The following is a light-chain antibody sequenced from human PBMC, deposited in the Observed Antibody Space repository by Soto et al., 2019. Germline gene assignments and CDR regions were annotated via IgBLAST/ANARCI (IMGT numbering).Light chain of an antibody. CDR2: GTS. Sequence: EIVLTQSPGTLSLSPGQRATLSCRASQTVTSTYLAWYQQKPGQAPKLLIYGTSSRATGIPDRFSGSGSGTDFTLVISRLEPEDFAVYCCHQYSRSPLSFGGGTRVEL. CDR1: QTVTSTY. V-gene: IGKV3-20*01. CDR3: HQYSRSPLS. J-gene: IGKJ4*01.